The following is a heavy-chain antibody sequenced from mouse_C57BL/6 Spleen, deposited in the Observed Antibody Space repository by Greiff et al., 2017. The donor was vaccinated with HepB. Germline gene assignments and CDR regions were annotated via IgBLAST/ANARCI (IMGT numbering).Heavy chain of an antibody. D-gene: IGHD4-1*01. CDR2: IYPGSGNT. V-gene: IGHV1-76*01. CDR3: ARFNWDVCIGFDY. Sequence: VQLQQSGAELVRPGASVKLSCKASGYTFTDYYINWVKQRPGRGLEWIARIYPGSGNTYYNEKFKGKATLTAEKSSSTAYMQLSSLTSEDSAVYFWARFNWDVCIGFDYWGQGTTLTVSS. CDR1: GYTFTDYY. J-gene: IGHJ2*01.